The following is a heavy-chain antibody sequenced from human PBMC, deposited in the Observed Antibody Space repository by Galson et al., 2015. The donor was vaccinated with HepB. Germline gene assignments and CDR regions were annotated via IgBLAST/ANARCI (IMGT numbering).Heavy chain of an antibody. CDR2: IKQDGSEK. CDR1: GFTFSSYW. J-gene: IGHJ3*02. V-gene: IGHV3-7*03. CDR3: ARVLAYSGSAGAFDI. D-gene: IGHD1-26*01. Sequence: SLRLSCAASGFTFSSYWMSWVRQAPGKGLEWVANIKQDGSEKYYVDSVKGRFTISRDNAKNSLYLQMNSLRAEDTAVYYCARVLAYSGSAGAFDIWGQGTMVTVSS.